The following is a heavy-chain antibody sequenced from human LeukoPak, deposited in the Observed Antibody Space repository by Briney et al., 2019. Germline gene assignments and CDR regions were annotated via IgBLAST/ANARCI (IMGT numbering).Heavy chain of an antibody. V-gene: IGHV1-69*06. D-gene: IGHD6-13*01. Sequence: SSVKVSCKASGGTFSSYAISWVRQAPGQGLEWMGRIIPIFGTANYAQKFQGRVTMTEDTSTDTAYMELSSLRSEDTAVYYCATDLASIAAAGNSDYWGQGTLVTVSS. J-gene: IGHJ4*02. CDR1: GGTFSSYA. CDR2: IIPIFGTA. CDR3: ATDLASIAAAGNSDY.